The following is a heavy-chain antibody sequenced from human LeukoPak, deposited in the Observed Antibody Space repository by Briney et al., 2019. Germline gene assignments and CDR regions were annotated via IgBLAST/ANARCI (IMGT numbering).Heavy chain of an antibody. J-gene: IGHJ4*02. D-gene: IGHD1-26*01. V-gene: IGHV3-53*01. CDR2: IYSGGST. Sequence: GGSLRLSCAASGFTVGSNYMSWVRQAPGKGLEWVSVIYSGGSTYYADSVKGRFTISRDNSKNTLYLQMNSLRAEDTAVYYCAREGELVGATLVDDYWGQGTLVTVSS. CDR1: GFTVGSNY. CDR3: AREGELVGATLVDDY.